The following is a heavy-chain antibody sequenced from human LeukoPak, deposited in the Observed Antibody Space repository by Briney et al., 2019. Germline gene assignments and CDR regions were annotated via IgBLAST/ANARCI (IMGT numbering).Heavy chain of an antibody. D-gene: IGHD6-19*01. CDR1: GFIFGNYA. J-gene: IGHJ4*02. V-gene: IGHV3-43*02. CDR2: ISGDGGST. Sequence: GGSLRLTCAAPGFIFGNYAIHWVRQAPGKGLEWVSLISGDGGSTFYADSVKGRFTISRDNSKNSLSLQMSSLRSEDTALYYCARESETSGWYDYWGQGTLVTVSS. CDR3: ARESETSGWYDY.